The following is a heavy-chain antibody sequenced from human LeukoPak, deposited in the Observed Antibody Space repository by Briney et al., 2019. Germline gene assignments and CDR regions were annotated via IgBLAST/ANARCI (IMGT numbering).Heavy chain of an antibody. D-gene: IGHD5-24*01. CDR2: ISWNSGSI. CDR3: AKGSPDDEAFDI. Sequence: PGGSLRLSCAASGFTFDDYAMHWVRQAPGKGLEWVSGISWNSGSIGYADSVKGRFTISRDNAKNSLYLQMNRLRAEDTALYYCAKGSPDDEAFDIWGQGTMVTVSS. V-gene: IGHV3-9*01. J-gene: IGHJ3*02. CDR1: GFTFDDYA.